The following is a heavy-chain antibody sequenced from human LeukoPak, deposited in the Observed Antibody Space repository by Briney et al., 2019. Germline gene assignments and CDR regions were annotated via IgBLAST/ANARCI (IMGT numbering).Heavy chain of an antibody. CDR1: GFTFSSYA. D-gene: IGHD6-19*01. Sequence: GGSLRLSCAASGFTFSSYAMSWVRQAPGKGLEWVSAISGSGGSTYYADSVKGRFTISRDNSKNTLYLQMNSLRAEDTALYYCAKGGQYSSGWYGENYWGQGTLVTVSS. V-gene: IGHV3-23*01. CDR2: ISGSGGST. J-gene: IGHJ4*02. CDR3: AKGGQYSSGWYGENY.